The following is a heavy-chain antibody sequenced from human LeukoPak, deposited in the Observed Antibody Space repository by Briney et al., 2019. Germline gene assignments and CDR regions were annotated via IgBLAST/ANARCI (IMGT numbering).Heavy chain of an antibody. D-gene: IGHD6-6*01. CDR2: IWYDGSNK. CDR3: AKDLRAARPADQFDY. V-gene: IGHV3-33*06. CDR1: GFTFSSDG. Sequence: GGSLRRSWAASGFTFSSDGMDGVRQAPGKGLEWVAVIWYDGSNKYYADSVKGRFTISRDNSKNTLYLQMNSLRAEDTAVYYCAKDLRAARPADQFDYWGQGTLVTVSS. J-gene: IGHJ4*02.